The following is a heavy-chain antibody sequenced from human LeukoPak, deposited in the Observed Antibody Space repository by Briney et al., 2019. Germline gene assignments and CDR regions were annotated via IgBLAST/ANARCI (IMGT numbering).Heavy chain of an antibody. V-gene: IGHV1-69*05. J-gene: IGHJ4*02. CDR2: IVPIFGTA. CDR1: GGTFSSYA. CDR3: ARGGYYDSSGYLFDY. Sequence: ASVKVSCKASGGTFSSYAISWVRQAPGQGLEWMGGIVPIFGTANYAQKFQGRVTITTDESTSTAYMELSSLRSEDTAVYYCARGGYYDSSGYLFDYWGQGTLVTVSS. D-gene: IGHD3-22*01.